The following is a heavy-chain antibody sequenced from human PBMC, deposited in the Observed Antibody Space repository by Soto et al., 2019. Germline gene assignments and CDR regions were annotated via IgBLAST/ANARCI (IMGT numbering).Heavy chain of an antibody. J-gene: IGHJ2*01. CDR2: IYYSGST. CDR3: ARGPLPGGQLNFDL. V-gene: IGHV4-30-4*01. D-gene: IGHD2-2*01. CDR1: GGSISSGDYY. Sequence: QVQLQESGPGLVKPSQTLSLTCNVSGGSISSGDYYWSWIRQPPGKGLEWIGYIYYSGSTYYNPSLTSRVTISVATSKNQFSLKLSSVTAADTAVYYCARGPLPGGQLNFDLWGRGTLVTVSS.